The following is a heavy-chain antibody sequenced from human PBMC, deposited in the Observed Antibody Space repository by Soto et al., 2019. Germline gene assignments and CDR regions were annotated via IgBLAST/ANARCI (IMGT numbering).Heavy chain of an antibody. D-gene: IGHD2-15*01. CDR2: IKQDGSEK. CDR3: AREIAGVVVVAATYFDY. CDR1: GFTFSSYW. V-gene: IGHV3-7*01. Sequence: EVQLVESGGGLVQPGGSLRLSCAASGFTFSSYWLSWVRQAPGKGLEWVANIKQDGSEKYHVDSVKGRFTISSDNAKNSLYLQMNSLRAEDAAVYYCAREIAGVVVVAATYFDYWGQGTPVTVSS. J-gene: IGHJ4*02.